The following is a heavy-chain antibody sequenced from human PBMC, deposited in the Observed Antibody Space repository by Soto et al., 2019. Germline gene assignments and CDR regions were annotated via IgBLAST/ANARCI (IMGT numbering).Heavy chain of an antibody. Sequence: QVQLQQWGAGLLKPSETLSLTCVVYGGSLNSYFWTWIRQPPGKGLEWIGEINHSGTTNYNPSLKGRATISIDMSENQFSLRLTSVTDADTAVYYCVRGQWLPRGENWGQGTPVTVSS. CDR2: INHSGTT. D-gene: IGHD6-19*01. V-gene: IGHV4-34*01. J-gene: IGHJ4*02. CDR3: VRGQWLPRGEN. CDR1: GGSLNSYF.